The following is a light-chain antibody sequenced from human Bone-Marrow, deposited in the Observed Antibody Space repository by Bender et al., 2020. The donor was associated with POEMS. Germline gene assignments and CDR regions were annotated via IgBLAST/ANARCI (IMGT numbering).Light chain of an antibody. CDR2: DNT. V-gene: IGLV3-21*01. Sequence: SYVLTQAPSVSVAPGGTARITCGGNNIGSYSVHWYQQKPGQAPVLVIYDNTDRPAGYTERFCASNSGNAATLTIRRVEAGDEADFYCQVWDSNTDAWVFGGGTRLTVL. J-gene: IGLJ3*02. CDR1: NIGSYS. CDR3: QVWDSNTDAWV.